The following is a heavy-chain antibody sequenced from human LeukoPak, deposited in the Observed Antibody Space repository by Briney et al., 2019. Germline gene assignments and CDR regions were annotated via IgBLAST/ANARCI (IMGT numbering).Heavy chain of an antibody. CDR3: ARGEMYYYDSSGFIRPYYYGMDV. CDR2: IYYGGST. Sequence: PSETLSLTCTVSGGSISSYDWSWIRQPPGKGLEWVGYIYYGGSTNYNPSLKSRVTISVDTSKNQFSLKLSSVTAADTAVYYCARGEMYYYDSSGFIRPYYYGMDVWGQGTTVTVSS. V-gene: IGHV4-59*08. D-gene: IGHD3-22*01. CDR1: GGSISSYD. J-gene: IGHJ6*02.